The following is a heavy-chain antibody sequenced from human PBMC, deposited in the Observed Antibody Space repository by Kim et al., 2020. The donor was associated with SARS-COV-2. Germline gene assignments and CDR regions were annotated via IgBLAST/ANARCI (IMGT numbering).Heavy chain of an antibody. CDR3: ARLQLMGSGYYYVSGWFDP. J-gene: IGHJ5*02. CDR1: GYSFTSYW. Sequence: GESLKISCKGSGYSFTSYWIGWVRQMPGKGLEWMGIIYPGDSDTRYSPSFQGQVTISADKSISTAYLQWSSLKASDTAMYYCARLQLMGSGYYYVSGWFDPWGQGTLVTVSS. V-gene: IGHV5-51*01. CDR2: IYPGDSDT. D-gene: IGHD3-22*01.